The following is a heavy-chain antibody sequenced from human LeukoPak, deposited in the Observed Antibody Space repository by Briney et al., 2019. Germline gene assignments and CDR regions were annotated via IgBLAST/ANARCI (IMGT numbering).Heavy chain of an antibody. CDR1: GGTFSTYA. CDR3: ARTGLWFGESNWFDP. Sequence: SVKVSCKASGGTFSTYAISWVRQAAGQGLEWMGEIIPIFRSATYAQKLQGRVTMTTDTSTSTAYMELRSLRSDDTAVYYCARTGLWFGESNWFDPWGQGTQVTVSS. V-gene: IGHV1-69*05. J-gene: IGHJ5*02. D-gene: IGHD3-10*01. CDR2: IIPIFRSA.